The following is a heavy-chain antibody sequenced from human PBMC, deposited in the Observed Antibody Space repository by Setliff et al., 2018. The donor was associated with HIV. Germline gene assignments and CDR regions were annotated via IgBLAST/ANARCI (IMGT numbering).Heavy chain of an antibody. CDR2: ISSGGHTV. V-gene: IGHV3-48*01. CDR1: GFMFNDYG. CDR3: ARLNWGP. D-gene: IGHD7-27*01. J-gene: IGHJ5*02. Sequence: GGSLRLSCVGSGFMFNDYGMSWVRQAPGKGLEWVAGISSGGHTVYHADSVKGRFTISRDNAKNSLSLQMDGLRAEDTAIYYCARLNWGPWGPGTLVTVSS.